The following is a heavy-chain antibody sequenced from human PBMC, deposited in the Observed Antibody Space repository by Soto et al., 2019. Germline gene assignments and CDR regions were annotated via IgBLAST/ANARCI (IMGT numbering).Heavy chain of an antibody. D-gene: IGHD1-1*01. Sequence: PGGSLRLSSAASGFTFSSYAMSWVRQAPGEGMKSVSAITASAGSTYYADTVKGRFTISTDNSKNTLYLQMNSLRSEDTAVYYCARVPEGTIVGYYGMDVWGQGTTVTVSS. CDR2: ITASAGST. CDR1: GFTFSSYA. J-gene: IGHJ6*02. V-gene: IGHV3-23*01. CDR3: ARVPEGTIVGYYGMDV.